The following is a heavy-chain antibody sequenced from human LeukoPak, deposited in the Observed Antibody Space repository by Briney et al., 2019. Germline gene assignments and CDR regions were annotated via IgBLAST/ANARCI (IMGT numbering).Heavy chain of an antibody. Sequence: PSETLSLTCTVSGGSISSSSYYWGWIRQPPGKGLEWIGSIYYSGSTYYNPSLKSRVTTSVDTSKNQFSLKMTSVTAADTAVYYCARVEALSSGWYSGGHFDYWGQGTLVTVSS. CDR3: ARVEALSSGWYSGGHFDY. CDR2: IYYSGST. J-gene: IGHJ4*02. CDR1: GGSISSSSYY. D-gene: IGHD6-19*01. V-gene: IGHV4-39*07.